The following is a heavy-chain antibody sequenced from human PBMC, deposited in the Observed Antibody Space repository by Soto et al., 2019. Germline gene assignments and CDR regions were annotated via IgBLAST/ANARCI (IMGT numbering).Heavy chain of an antibody. CDR3: VGSQNYLDY. Sequence: QVQLVESGGGVVQPGRSLRLSCAASGFPFTSYGMHWVREGPGKGLEWLAVISYDGSNKFYADSVKGRFTISRDNSKNTLYLQTNTLRPEDTALYYSVGSQNYLDYRTQGTLVIVSS. J-gene: IGHJ4*02. CDR1: GFPFTSYG. V-gene: IGHV3-30*03. CDR2: ISYDGSNK. D-gene: IGHD1-26*01.